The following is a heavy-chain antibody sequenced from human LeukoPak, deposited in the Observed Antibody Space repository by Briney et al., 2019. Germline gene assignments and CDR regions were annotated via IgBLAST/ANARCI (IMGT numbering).Heavy chain of an antibody. D-gene: IGHD2-2*01. CDR1: GFTFSSYA. J-gene: IGHJ5*02. Sequence: GGSLRLSCAASGFTFSSYATHWVRQAPGKGLEWVAVISYDGSNKYYAASVKGRFTISRDNSKNTVYLQMNSLRAEDTAVYYCARDMVVVPAGNFPANWFDPWGQGTLVTVSS. V-gene: IGHV3-30*04. CDR3: ARDMVVVPAGNFPANWFDP. CDR2: ISYDGSNK.